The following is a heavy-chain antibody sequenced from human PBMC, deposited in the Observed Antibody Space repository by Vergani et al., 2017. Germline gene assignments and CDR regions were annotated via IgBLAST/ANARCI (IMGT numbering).Heavy chain of an antibody. D-gene: IGHD3-3*01. CDR3: ARSFFDYWSGYQGYYFDY. V-gene: IGHV4-61*02. J-gene: IGHJ4*01. Sequence: QVQLQESGPGLVKPSQTLSLTCSVSGVSISNSSYYWSWIRQPAGKGLEWLGRVYISRPTNYNPSLKNRVIMSVDTSKNQFSLKLNSVSAADTAVYYCARSFFDYWSGYQGYYFDYRGQGILVTVSS. CDR2: VYISRPT. CDR1: GVSISNSSYY.